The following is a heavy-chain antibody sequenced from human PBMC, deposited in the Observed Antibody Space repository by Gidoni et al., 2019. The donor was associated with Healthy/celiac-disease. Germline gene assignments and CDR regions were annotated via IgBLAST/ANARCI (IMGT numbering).Heavy chain of an antibody. Sequence: LQLPESGPGLVKPSETLSLTCIVPGGSISSSSYYWGWIRQTPGKGLEWIVSIDYSGSTYYNSSLKSRVTISVDTSKNQFSLKLTSVTAADAAVYYCARVPYSSGWWFDPWGQGTLVTVSS. D-gene: IGHD6-19*01. CDR1: GGSISSSSYY. CDR2: IDYSGST. J-gene: IGHJ5*02. V-gene: IGHV4-39*07. CDR3: ARVPYSSGWWFDP.